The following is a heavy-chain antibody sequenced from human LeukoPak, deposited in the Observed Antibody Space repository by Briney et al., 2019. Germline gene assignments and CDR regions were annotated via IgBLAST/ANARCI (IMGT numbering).Heavy chain of an antibody. CDR3: AREGKVGSNSWPAY. J-gene: IGHJ4*02. V-gene: IGHV1-69*08. CDR2: LNPILRKP. CDR1: GDTFTSYN. D-gene: IGHD6-13*01. Sequence: ASVKVSCKASGDTFTSYNITWVRQAPGEGLEWVGRLNPILRKPEYAQNFLGRATITADTATSTAYMELRSLGSEDTALYYCAREGKVGSNSWPAYWGQGSLVTVSS.